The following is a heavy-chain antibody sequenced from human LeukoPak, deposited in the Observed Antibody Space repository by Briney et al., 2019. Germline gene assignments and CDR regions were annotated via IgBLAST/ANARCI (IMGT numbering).Heavy chain of an antibody. J-gene: IGHJ3*02. D-gene: IGHD1-26*01. CDR2: IYSDGST. Sequence: GGPLRLSCAASGFTVSSNYLGWVRQAPGKGLEWVSEIYSDGSTYYAASVKGRFSISRDNSKNTVYLQMSSLRGEDTAVYYCARDLREHGVFDIWGQGTMVTVSS. CDR1: GFTVSSNY. CDR3: ARDLREHGVFDI. V-gene: IGHV3-53*01.